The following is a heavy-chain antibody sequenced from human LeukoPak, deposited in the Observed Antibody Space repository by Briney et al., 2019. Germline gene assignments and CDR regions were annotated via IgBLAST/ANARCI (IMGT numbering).Heavy chain of an antibody. D-gene: IGHD3-22*01. CDR3: ARDTAYEDAFDI. V-gene: IGHV3-21*01. J-gene: IGHJ3*02. CDR2: ISSSSSYI. Sequence: KSGGSLRLSCAASGFTFSSYEMNWVRQAPGKGLEWVSSISSSSSYIYYADSVKGRFTISRDNAKNSLYLQMNSLRAEDTAVYYCARDTAYEDAFDIWGQGTMVTVSS. CDR1: GFTFSSYE.